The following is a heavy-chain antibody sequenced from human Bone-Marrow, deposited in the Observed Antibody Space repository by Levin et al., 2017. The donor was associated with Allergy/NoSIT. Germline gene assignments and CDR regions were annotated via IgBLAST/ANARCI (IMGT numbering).Heavy chain of an antibody. Sequence: SETLSLTCSVSGASISSYYWAWIRQPPGKGLEWIGDIHSDGNTNYNPSLKSRVTISMDTSKNQFSLRLSSVTAADTAVYYCARTRYDSEGYNYFQNWGQGTLVTVS. J-gene: IGHJ1*01. V-gene: IGHV4-59*01. D-gene: IGHD3-22*01. CDR2: IHSDGNT. CDR3: ARTRYDSEGYNYFQN. CDR1: GASISSYY.